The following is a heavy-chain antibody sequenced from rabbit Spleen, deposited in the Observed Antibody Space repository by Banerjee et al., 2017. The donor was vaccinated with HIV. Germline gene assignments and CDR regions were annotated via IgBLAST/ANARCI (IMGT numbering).Heavy chain of an antibody. J-gene: IGHJ4*01. CDR1: GFSFSGSYW. V-gene: IGHV1S45*01. CDR2: IDAGSDGT. CDR3: ARGSAAMTMVITGFYFNL. D-gene: IGHD2-1*01. Sequence: EESGGGLVQPEGSLTVTCTASGFSFSGSYWICWVRQAPGKGLEWIACIDAGSDGTYYASWAKGRFTISTTSSTTVTLQMTGLTAADTATYFCARGSAAMTMVITGFYFNLWGQGTLVTVS.